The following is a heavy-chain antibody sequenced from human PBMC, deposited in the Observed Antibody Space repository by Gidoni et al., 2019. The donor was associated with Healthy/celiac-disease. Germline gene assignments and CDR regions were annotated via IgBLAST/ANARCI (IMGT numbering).Heavy chain of an antibody. Sequence: EVQLLASGGGLVQPGGSLRLPCAASGFTFSSYAMSWVRQAPVKGLEWVSAISGSGGSTYYADSVKGRFTISRDNSKNTLYLQMNSLRAEDTAVYYCAKDRGIAAAVLDAFDIWGQGTMVTVSS. CDR2: ISGSGGST. CDR1: GFTFSSYA. D-gene: IGHD6-13*01. V-gene: IGHV3-23*01. CDR3: AKDRGIAAAVLDAFDI. J-gene: IGHJ3*02.